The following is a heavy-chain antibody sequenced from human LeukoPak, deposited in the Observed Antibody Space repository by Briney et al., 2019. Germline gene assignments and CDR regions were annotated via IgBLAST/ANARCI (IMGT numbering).Heavy chain of an antibody. D-gene: IGHD2-15*01. CDR2: ITHAGRI. Sequence: SETLSLTCAVYGGPFSTYYWSWIRQPPGKGLEWIGEITHAGRINYNPSLKSRVTISIDTSKNQFSLTLTSVTAADTAVYFCAPIIGCYSDFCYLGQGTLVTVSS. CDR3: APIIGCYSDFCY. CDR1: GGPFSTYY. J-gene: IGHJ4*03. V-gene: IGHV4-34*01.